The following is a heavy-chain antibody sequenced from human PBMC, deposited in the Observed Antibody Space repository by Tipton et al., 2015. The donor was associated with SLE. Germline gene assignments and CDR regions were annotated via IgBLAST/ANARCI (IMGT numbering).Heavy chain of an antibody. J-gene: IGHJ6*02. D-gene: IGHD3-16*01. V-gene: IGHV4-38-2*02. Sequence: TLSFTCAVSGYSISSGYYWDWIRQPPGKGLEWIGSIYGSGNSYYNPSLRSRVTISVDTSKNQFSLNLSSVTAADTAVYYCARDPPSSYYYGMDVWGQGTTVTVSS. CDR2: IYGSGNS. CDR3: ARDPPSSYYYGMDV. CDR1: GYSISSGYY.